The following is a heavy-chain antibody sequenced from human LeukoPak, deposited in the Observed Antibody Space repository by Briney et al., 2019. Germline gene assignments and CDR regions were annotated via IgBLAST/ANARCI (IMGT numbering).Heavy chain of an antibody. D-gene: IGHD5-12*01. J-gene: IGHJ6*02. Sequence: ASVKVSCKASGYTFTSYDINWVRQATGQGLEWMGWMNPNSGNTGYAQKFQGRVTMTRNTSISTAYMELSSLRSEDTAVYYCASSRYDFQGYYYYGMDVWGQGTTVTVSS. CDR3: ASSRYDFQGYYYYGMDV. CDR1: GYTFTSYD. CDR2: MNPNSGNT. V-gene: IGHV1-8*01.